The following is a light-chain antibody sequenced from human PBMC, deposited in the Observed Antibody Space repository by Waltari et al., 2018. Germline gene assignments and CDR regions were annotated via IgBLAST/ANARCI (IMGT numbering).Light chain of an antibody. V-gene: IGLV2-23*02. J-gene: IGLJ2*01. CDR1: SSDVRSYDL. CDR3: SSYTYGGPWV. CDR2: EVD. Sequence: SALTQPASVSASPGQSIPISCTGSSSDVRSYDLVAWYQQHPGQAPHLLIYEVDKRPSGGYYRSSGYKAGDASSLTISGLQAEDEAHYFCSSYTYGGPWVFGGGTLLTVL.